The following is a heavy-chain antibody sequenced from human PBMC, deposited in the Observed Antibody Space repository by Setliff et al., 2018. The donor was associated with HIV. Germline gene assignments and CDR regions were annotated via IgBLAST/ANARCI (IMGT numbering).Heavy chain of an antibody. CDR2: IIHSGGT. J-gene: IGHJ4*02. D-gene: IGHD2-15*01. V-gene: IGHV4-34*01. CDR1: GGSFSGYY. CDR3: ARGGLGVVGAIDY. Sequence: SETLSLTCAVYGGSFSGYYWTWIRQPPGRGLEWIGEIIHSGGTNYNRSLKSRVTISVDTSKNQFSLNLRSVTAADTAVYYCARGGLGVVGAIDYWSQGPLVTVS.